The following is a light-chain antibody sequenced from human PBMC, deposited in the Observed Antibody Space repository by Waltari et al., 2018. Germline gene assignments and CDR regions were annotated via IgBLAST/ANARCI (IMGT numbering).Light chain of an antibody. J-gene: IGLJ3*02. CDR2: DVT. CDR3: GSYAGSYSWV. Sequence: QSALTQPRSVSGSPGQSVTIPCTGTSSDVGGYNYVSRYQHHPGKAPKCMIYDVTRRPSGVPDRFSGSKSGNTASLTISGLQAEDEADYYCGSYAGSYSWVFGGGTKVTVL. V-gene: IGLV2-11*01. CDR1: SSDVGGYNY.